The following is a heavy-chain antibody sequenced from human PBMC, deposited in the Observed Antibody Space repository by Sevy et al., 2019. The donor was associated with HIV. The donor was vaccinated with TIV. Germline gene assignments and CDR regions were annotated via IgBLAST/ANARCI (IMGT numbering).Heavy chain of an antibody. CDR1: GFTFSSYW. J-gene: IGHJ5*02. CDR2: INGDGSST. Sequence: GGSLRLSCAASGFTFSSYWMHWVRQAPGKGLVWVSRINGDGSSTTYADSVKGRFTISRDNAKNTLYLQMNSLRAEDTAVYYCAKTSLGLWRGGFDPWGQGTLVTVSS. CDR3: AKTSLGLWRGGFDP. V-gene: IGHV3-74*01. D-gene: IGHD2-21*01.